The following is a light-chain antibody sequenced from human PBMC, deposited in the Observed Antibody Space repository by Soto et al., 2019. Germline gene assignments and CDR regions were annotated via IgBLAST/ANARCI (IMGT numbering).Light chain of an antibody. CDR2: DVA. CDR1: SSDVGGSNF. J-gene: IGLJ1*01. CDR3: VSYTTSTTYV. Sequence: QSVLTQPASVSDSPGQSITISCTGTSSDVGGSNFVSWYQQHPGKPPKLIIYDVANRPSGVSNRFSGSKSGSTASLTISRLQTDDEADYYCVSYTTSTTYVFGHGIKVIV. V-gene: IGLV2-14*03.